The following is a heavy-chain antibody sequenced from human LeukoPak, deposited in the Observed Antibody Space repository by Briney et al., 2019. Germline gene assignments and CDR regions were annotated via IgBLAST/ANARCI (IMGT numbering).Heavy chain of an antibody. CDR1: GDSVSSNSAA. V-gene: IGHV6-1*01. J-gene: IGHJ6*02. CDR3: ARAGSGSSWEDYYYYGMDV. D-gene: IGHD6-13*01. CDR2: TYYRSKWYN. Sequence: SQTLSLTCAISGDSVSSNSAAWNWIRQSPSRGLEWLGRTYYRSKWYNDYAVSVKSRITINPDTSKNQFSLQLNSVTPEDTAVYYCARAGSGSSWEDYYYYGMDVWGQGTTVTVSS.